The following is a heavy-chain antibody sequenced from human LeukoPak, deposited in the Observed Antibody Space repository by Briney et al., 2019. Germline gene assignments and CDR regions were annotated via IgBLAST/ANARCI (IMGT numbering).Heavy chain of an antibody. V-gene: IGHV1-46*01. J-gene: IGHJ4*02. CDR2: IYPRDGST. Sequence: ASVTVSFMASGYTFTINYIHWVRQAPGQGLEWMGMIYPRDGSTSYAQKFQGRVTVTRDTSTSTVHMELSGLRSEDTAVYYCARDQEGFDYWGQGTLVTVSS. CDR1: GYTFTINY. CDR3: ARDQEGFDY.